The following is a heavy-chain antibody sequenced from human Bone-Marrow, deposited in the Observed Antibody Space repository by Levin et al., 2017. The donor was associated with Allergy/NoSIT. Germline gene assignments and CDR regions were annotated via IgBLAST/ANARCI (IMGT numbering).Heavy chain of an antibody. CDR1: GFTFSRYY. Sequence: PGGSLRLSCAASGFTFSRYYMNWVRRAPGKGLEWVANIKQGGETKNYVDSVMGRFTISRDDAKSSLYMQMNSLRAEDTAVYYCARDGGDSTWSWSGFDLWGQGIMVIVSS. CDR2: IKQGGETK. V-gene: IGHV3-7*01. J-gene: IGHJ4*02. CDR3: ARDGGDSTWSWSGFDL. D-gene: IGHD2-21*02.